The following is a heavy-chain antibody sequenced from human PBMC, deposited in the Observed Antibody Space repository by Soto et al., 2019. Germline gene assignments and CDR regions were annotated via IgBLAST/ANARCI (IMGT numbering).Heavy chain of an antibody. CDR2: IYSGCST. D-gene: IGHD5-12*01. Sequence: EVQLVESGGGLIQPGGSLRLSCAASGFTVSSNYMSWVRPAPGKGLEWVSVIYSGCSTYYADSVKGRFTISRDNSKNTLYLQMSSLRAEDTAVYYCARDRVESGYAVYFQHWGQGTLVTVSS. J-gene: IGHJ1*01. V-gene: IGHV3-53*01. CDR1: GFTVSSNY. CDR3: ARDRVESGYAVYFQH.